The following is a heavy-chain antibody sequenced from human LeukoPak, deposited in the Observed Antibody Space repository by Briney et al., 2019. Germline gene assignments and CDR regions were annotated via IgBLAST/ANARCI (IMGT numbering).Heavy chain of an antibody. J-gene: IGHJ4*02. D-gene: IGHD3-10*01. CDR1: GCTFTSYG. CDR2: ISAYNGNT. Sequence: ASVKVSCKASGCTFTSYGISWVRQAPGQGLEWMGWISAYNGNTNYAQKLQGRVTMTTDTSTSTACMELRSLRSDDTAVYYCARTYYYGSGSYYNVANDYWGQGTLVTVSS. CDR3: ARTYYYGSGSYYNVANDY. V-gene: IGHV1-18*01.